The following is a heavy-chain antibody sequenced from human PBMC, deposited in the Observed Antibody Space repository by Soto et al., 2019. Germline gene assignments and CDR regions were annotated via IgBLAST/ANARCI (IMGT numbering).Heavy chain of an antibody. CDR3: ATSPYYESSGYTY. J-gene: IGHJ4*02. Sequence: SETLSLTCTVSGGPISSYYWSWIRQPPGKGLEWIGYIYYSGSTNYNPSLKSRVTISVDASKNHFSLKLSSVTAADTAVYYCATSPYYESSGYTYWGQGTLVTVSS. V-gene: IGHV4-59*01. D-gene: IGHD3-22*01. CDR2: IYYSGST. CDR1: GGPISSYY.